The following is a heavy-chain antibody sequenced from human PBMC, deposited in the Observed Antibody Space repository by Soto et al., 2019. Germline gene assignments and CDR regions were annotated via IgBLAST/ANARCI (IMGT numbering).Heavy chain of an antibody. CDR3: ARDFGSRCTDYYGMDV. J-gene: IGHJ6*02. CDR1: GGTFSSYA. V-gene: IGHV1-69*01. D-gene: IGHD2-8*02. CDR2: IISIFGTA. Sequence: QVQLVQSGAEVKKPGSSVKVSCKASGGTFSSYAISWVRQAPGQGLEWMGGIISIFGTANYARKFQGRVTITADESTSTAYMELSSLRSEDTAVYYCARDFGSRCTDYYGMDVWGQGTTVTVSS.